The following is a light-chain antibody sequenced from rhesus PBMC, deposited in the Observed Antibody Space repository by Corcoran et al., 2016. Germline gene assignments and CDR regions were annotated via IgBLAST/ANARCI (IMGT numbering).Light chain of an antibody. J-gene: IGKJ4*01. Sequence: DIQMTQSPSSLSASVGDTVTISCRASQRVMNWVAWYQQKPGKAPKLLIYRASQLQSGVPSRFSGGGSGTDFTLTISSLQSEDFATYFCQQYIRGPLTFGGGTKVDLK. CDR2: RAS. CDR1: QRVMNW. CDR3: QQYIRGPLT. V-gene: IGKV1-22*01.